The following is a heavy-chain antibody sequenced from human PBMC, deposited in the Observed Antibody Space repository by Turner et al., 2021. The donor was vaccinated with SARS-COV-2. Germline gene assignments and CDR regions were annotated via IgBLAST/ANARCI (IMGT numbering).Heavy chain of an antibody. CDR3: APSPITMVRGVITFGWFDP. CDR1: GGSISSSSYY. Sequence: QLQLQESGTGLVKPSETLSLTCTVSGGSISSSSYYWGWIRQPPGKGLEWIGSIYYSGSTYYNPSLKSRVTISVDTSKNQFSLKLSSVTAADTAVYYCAPSPITMVRGVITFGWFDPWGQGTLVTVSS. V-gene: IGHV4-39*01. CDR2: IYYSGST. J-gene: IGHJ5*02. D-gene: IGHD3-10*01.